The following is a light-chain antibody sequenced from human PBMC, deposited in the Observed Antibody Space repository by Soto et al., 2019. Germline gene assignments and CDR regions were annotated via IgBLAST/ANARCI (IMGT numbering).Light chain of an antibody. V-gene: IGKV1-9*01. CDR2: AAS. J-gene: IGKJ1*01. Sequence: DIQLTQSPSFLSASVGDRVTITCRASQGISSYLAWYQQKPGKAPELLIYAASTLQSGVPSRFSGSGSGTDFTLTISSLQPEDSATYYCQQLNTYPPWTFGQGTKVVIK. CDR3: QQLNTYPPWT. CDR1: QGISSY.